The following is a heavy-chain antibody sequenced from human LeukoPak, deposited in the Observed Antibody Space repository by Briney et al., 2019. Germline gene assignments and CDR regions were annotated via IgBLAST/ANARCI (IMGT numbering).Heavy chain of an antibody. D-gene: IGHD4-11*01. CDR1: GDSVSSNSVA. J-gene: IGHJ6*02. V-gene: IGHV6-1*01. CDR2: TCYRSKWYI. CDR3: ARGDDYSPYGMDA. Sequence: SQTLSLTCAISGDSVSSNSVAWNWIRQSPSRGLEWLGRTCYRSKWYIDYAESVKSRIIINPDTSKNQFSLQLSSVTPEDTAVYYCARGDDYSPYGMDAWGPGTTVTVSS.